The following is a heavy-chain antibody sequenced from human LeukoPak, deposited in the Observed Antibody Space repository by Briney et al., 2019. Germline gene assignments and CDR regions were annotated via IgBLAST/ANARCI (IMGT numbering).Heavy chain of an antibody. CDR1: GFILENFG. Sequence: GGSLRLSCATSGFILENFGINWVRQAPGKGLEWVSYISRSSSTIYYADSVTGRFTISRDNAKNSLYLQMNSLRDEDAAVYYCARSGGNSVAGDYWGQGTLVTVSS. CDR2: ISRSSSTI. CDR3: ARSGGNSVAGDY. V-gene: IGHV3-48*02. J-gene: IGHJ4*02. D-gene: IGHD4-23*01.